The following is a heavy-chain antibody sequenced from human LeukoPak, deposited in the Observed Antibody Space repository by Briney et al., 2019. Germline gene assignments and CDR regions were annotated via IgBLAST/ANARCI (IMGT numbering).Heavy chain of an antibody. D-gene: IGHD3-3*01. CDR3: AKATPKYDFWSGYYGFYYYGMDV. V-gene: IGHV3-23*01. CDR2: ISGSGGST. CDR1: GFTFSSYA. Sequence: GSLRLSCAASGFTFSSYAMSWVRQAPGKGLEWVSAISGSGGSTYYADSVKGRFTISRDNSKNTLYLQMNSLRAEDTAVYYCAKATPKYDFWSGYYGFYYYGMDVWGQGTTVTVSS. J-gene: IGHJ6*02.